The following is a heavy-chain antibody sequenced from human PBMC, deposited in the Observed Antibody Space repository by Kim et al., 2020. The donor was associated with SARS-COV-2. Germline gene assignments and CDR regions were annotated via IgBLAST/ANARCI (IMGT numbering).Heavy chain of an antibody. D-gene: IGHD5-18*01. V-gene: IGHV6-1*01. Sequence: SQTLSLTCAISGDSVSSNSAAWNWIRQSPSRGLEWLGRTYYRSKWYNDYAVSVKSRITINPDTSKNQFSLQLNSVTPEDTAVYYCARDPYYTAMARGNWFDPWGQGTLVTVSS. CDR2: TYYRSKWYN. CDR3: ARDPYYTAMARGNWFDP. CDR1: GDSVSSNSAA. J-gene: IGHJ5*02.